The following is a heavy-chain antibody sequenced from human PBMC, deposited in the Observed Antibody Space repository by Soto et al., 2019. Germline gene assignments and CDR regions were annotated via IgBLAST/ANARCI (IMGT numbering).Heavy chain of an antibody. CDR3: ARGDILTGSVINWFDP. CDR1: GGSFTGYY. CDR2: ISYSGST. J-gene: IGHJ5*02. V-gene: IGHV4-34*01. Sequence: QVQLQQWGAGLLKPSETLSLTCAAYGGSFTGYYCSWIRQPPGKGLEWIGEISYSGSTIYNPSLKSRITISVDTSRHQFSLKLGSVAAADTAVYYCARGDILTGSVINWFDPWGQGTLVTVSS. D-gene: IGHD3-9*01.